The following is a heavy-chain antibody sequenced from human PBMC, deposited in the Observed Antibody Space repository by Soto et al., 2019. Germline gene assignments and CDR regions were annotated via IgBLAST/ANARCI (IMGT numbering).Heavy chain of an antibody. CDR3: AREYGSSGIGY. D-gene: IGHD6-6*01. J-gene: IGHJ4*02. V-gene: IGHV4-34*01. Sequence: PSETLSLTCAVYGGSFSGYYWSWIRQPPGKGLEWIGEINHSGSTNYNPSLKSRVTISVDTSKNQFSLKLSSVTAADTAVYYCAREYGSSGIGYWGQGTLVTVSS. CDR1: GGSFSGYY. CDR2: INHSGST.